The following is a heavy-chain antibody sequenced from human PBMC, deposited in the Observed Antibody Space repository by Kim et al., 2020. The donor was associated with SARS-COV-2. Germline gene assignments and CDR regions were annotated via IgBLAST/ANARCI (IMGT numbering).Heavy chain of an antibody. D-gene: IGHD3-9*01. V-gene: IGHV1-24*01. CDR3: TTATTVYDNPTYYYYYYGMDV. CDR2: FDPEDGET. Sequence: ASVKVSCKVSGYTLTELSMHWVRQAPGKGHEWMGGFDPEDGETIYAQKFQGRVNMTEDTSTDTAYMELSSLRSEDTAVYYCTTATTVYDNPTYYYYYYGMDVWGQGTTVTVSS. CDR1: GYTLTELS. J-gene: IGHJ6*02.